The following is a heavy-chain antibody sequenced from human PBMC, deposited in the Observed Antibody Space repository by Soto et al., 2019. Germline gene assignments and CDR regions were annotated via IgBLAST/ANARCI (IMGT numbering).Heavy chain of an antibody. CDR2: INAGNGNT. CDR1: GYTFTSYA. CDR3: ARRARGNWAFDY. Sequence: ASVKVSCKASGYTFTSYAMHWVRQAPGQRLEWMGWINAGNGNTKYSQKFQGRVTITSDTSASTAYMELSSLRSENTAVYFCARRARGNWAFDYWGQGTLVTVSS. V-gene: IGHV1-3*01. D-gene: IGHD3-16*01. J-gene: IGHJ4*02.